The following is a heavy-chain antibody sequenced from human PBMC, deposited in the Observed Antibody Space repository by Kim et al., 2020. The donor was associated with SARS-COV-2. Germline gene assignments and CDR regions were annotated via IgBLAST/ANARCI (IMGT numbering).Heavy chain of an antibody. CDR2: LYYSGST. CDR3: ARRLAAAGSAFDI. J-gene: IGHJ3*02. CDR1: GGSISSSSYY. Sequence: SETLSLTCTVSGGSISSSSYYWGWIRQPPGKGLESIGSLYYSGSTYYNPSLKRRVTIAVHTSKNQFSLKRSSVTAAATAVYYCARRLAAAGSAFDIWGQGTMVTVSS. V-gene: IGHV4-39*01. D-gene: IGHD6-25*01.